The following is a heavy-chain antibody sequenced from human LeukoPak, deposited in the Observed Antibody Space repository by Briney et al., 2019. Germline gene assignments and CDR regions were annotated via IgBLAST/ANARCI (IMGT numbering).Heavy chain of an antibody. V-gene: IGHV3-20*04. Sequence: RAGGSLRLSCAASGFTFDDYGMSWVRQAPGKGLEWVSGINWNGGSTGYADSVKGRFTISRDNSKNTLYLQMNSLRAEDTAVYYCAKDEGRWLQLGLTAFDYWGQGTLVTVSS. CDR3: AKDEGRWLQLGLTAFDY. CDR2: INWNGGST. D-gene: IGHD5-24*01. CDR1: GFTFDDYG. J-gene: IGHJ4*02.